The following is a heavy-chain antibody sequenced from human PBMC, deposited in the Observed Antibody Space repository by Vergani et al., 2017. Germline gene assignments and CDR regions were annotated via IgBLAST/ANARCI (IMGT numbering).Heavy chain of an antibody. CDR1: GASIDRSKNY. CDR3: ARHKEQLVPGNYYYYYYMDV. D-gene: IGHD6-13*01. Sequence: QLQLQESGPGLVKPSETLSLTCSVSGASIDRSKNYWGWIRQSPGKGLEWIGSVIYSGNTNYDPSLKSRVTISIDTSKNQFSLKLNSVTAADTAVYYCARHKEQLVPGNYYYYYYMDVWGKGTTVTVSS. V-gene: IGHV4-39*01. CDR2: VIYSGNT. J-gene: IGHJ6*03.